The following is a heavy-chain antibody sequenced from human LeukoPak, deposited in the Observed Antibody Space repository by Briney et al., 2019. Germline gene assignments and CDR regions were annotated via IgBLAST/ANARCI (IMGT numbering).Heavy chain of an antibody. CDR1: GFTFSSYE. CDR3: ARESGNYYGSGDFDY. V-gene: IGHV3-48*03. D-gene: IGHD3-10*01. CDR2: ISSSGSTI. J-gene: IGHJ4*02. Sequence: GGSLRLSCAASGFTFSSYEMNWVRQAPGKGLEWVSYISSSGSTIYYADSVKGRFTISRDDAKNSLYLQMNSLRAEDTAVYYCARESGNYYGSGDFDYWGQGTLVTVSS.